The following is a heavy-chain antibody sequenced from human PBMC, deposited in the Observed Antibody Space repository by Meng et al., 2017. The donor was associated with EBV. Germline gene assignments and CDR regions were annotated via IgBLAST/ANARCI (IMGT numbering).Heavy chain of an antibody. Sequence: VQSGAEVKKLGSFVKVSGKHSEGTFSSNAISLVRQAPGQGLEWMGGIIPIFGTANYAQKFQGRVTITADKSTSTAYMELSSLRSEDTAVYYCARAEIAAAGRLDYWGQGTLVTVSS. CDR3: ARAEIAAAGRLDY. CDR1: EGTFSSNA. CDR2: IIPIFGTA. V-gene: IGHV1-69*06. J-gene: IGHJ4*02. D-gene: IGHD6-13*01.